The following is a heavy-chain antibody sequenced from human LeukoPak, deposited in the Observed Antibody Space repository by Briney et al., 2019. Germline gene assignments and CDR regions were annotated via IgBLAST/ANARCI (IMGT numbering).Heavy chain of an antibody. CDR3: ASIPWVNPGLDY. V-gene: IGHV3-74*01. D-gene: IGHD2-2*02. J-gene: IGHJ4*02. CDR2: INSDGSST. Sequence: PGGSLRLSCAASGYTFSNYWMHWVRQAPGKGLVWVSRINSDGSSTIYADSVKGRFTISRDNAKNTLYLPMTRLCVMDTAVHYCASIPWVNPGLDYWGQGTLVTVSS. CDR1: GYTFSNYW.